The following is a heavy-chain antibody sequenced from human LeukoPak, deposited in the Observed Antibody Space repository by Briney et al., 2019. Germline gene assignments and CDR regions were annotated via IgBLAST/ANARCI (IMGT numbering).Heavy chain of an antibody. J-gene: IGHJ3*02. D-gene: IGHD3-3*01. CDR1: GFTFSSYA. Sequence: GRSLRLSCAASGFTFSSYAMSWVRQAPGKGLEWVSAISGSGGSTYYADSVKGRLTISRDNSKNTLYLQMNSLRAEDTAVYYCAIHQPRDYDFWSGYSQRWWGAFDIWGQGTMVTVSS. CDR2: ISGSGGST. V-gene: IGHV3-23*01. CDR3: AIHQPRDYDFWSGYSQRWWGAFDI.